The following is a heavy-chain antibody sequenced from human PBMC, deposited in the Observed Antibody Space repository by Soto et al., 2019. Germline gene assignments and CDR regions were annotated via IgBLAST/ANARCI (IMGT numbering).Heavy chain of an antibody. V-gene: IGHV4-59*02. CDR3: ARTNWNANWFDP. CDR1: GGSVSSYY. J-gene: IGHJ5*02. CDR2: VYDSGSA. D-gene: IGHD1-20*01. Sequence: QVQLQESGPGLVKPSETLSLTCTVSGGSVSSYYWNWIRQPPGKGLEWIGYVYDSGSATYNPSLKSRVTISVDTARDQFSLKLRSVTAADTAVYYCARTNWNANWFDPWGQGTLVTVSS.